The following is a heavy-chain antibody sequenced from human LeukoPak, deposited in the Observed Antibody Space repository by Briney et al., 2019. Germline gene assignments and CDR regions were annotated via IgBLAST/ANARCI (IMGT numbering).Heavy chain of an antibody. J-gene: IGHJ4*02. Sequence: GGSLRPSCAASGFTFSSYAMSWVRQAPGKGLEWVSAISGSGGSTYYADSVKGRFTISRDNSKNTLYLQMNSLRAEDTAVYYCTPLHDSKVDSAPFDYWGQGTLVTVSS. V-gene: IGHV3-23*01. CDR2: ISGSGGST. D-gene: IGHD3-22*01. CDR3: TPLHDSKVDSAPFDY. CDR1: GFTFSSYA.